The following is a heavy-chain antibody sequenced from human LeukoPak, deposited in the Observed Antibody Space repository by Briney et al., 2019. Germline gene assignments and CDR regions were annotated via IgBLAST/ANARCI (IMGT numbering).Heavy chain of an antibody. V-gene: IGHV3-7*04. J-gene: IGHJ4*02. D-gene: IGHD6-19*01. CDR3: AGGSGSLIDY. CDR2: IKKDGSEE. CDR1: GFTFSSYW. Sequence: GGSLRLSCAASGFTFSSYWMNWVRQAPGKGLEWVANIKKDGSEENYVDSVKGRFTISRDNAKNTLYLQMNSLRAEDTAVYYCAGGSGSLIDYWGQGTLVTVSS.